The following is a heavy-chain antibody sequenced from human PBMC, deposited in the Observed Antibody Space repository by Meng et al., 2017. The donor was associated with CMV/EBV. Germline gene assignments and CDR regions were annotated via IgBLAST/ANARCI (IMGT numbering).Heavy chain of an antibody. V-gene: IGHV4-34*01. J-gene: IGHJ4*02. CDR1: GGSFSGYY. CDR2: INHSGST. Sequence: SETLSLTCAVYGGSFSGYYWSWIRQPPGKGLEWIGEINHSGSTNSNPSLKSRVTISVDTSKNQSSLELSSVTAADTAVYCCAREGSSPHLDYWGQGTLVTVSS. CDR3: AREGSSPHLDY. D-gene: IGHD6-6*01.